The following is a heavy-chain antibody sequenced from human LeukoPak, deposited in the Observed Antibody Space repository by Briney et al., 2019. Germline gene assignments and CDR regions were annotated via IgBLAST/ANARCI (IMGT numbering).Heavy chain of an antibody. CDR3: AKYFASGSYYKLPH. J-gene: IGHJ1*01. CDR2: ISGSGAYT. Sequence: GGSLRLSCAASGFTFSSYAMSWVRRAPGKGLEWVSTISGSGAYTYYADSVKGRFTISRDNSKNTLYLQMNSLRAEDTAVYYCAKYFASGSYYKLPHWGQGTLVTLSS. V-gene: IGHV3-23*01. CDR1: GFTFSSYA. D-gene: IGHD3-10*01.